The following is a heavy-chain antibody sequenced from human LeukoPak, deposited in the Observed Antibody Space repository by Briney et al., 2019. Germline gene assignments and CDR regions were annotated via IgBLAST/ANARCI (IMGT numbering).Heavy chain of an antibody. CDR2: IYYSGST. CDR3: ARHATPILGYCSGGSCYYIDY. D-gene: IGHD2-15*01. CDR1: GGSISSSSYY. J-gene: IGHJ4*02. Sequence: SETLSLTCTVSGGSISSSSYYWGWIRQPPGKGLEWIGSIYYSGSTYYNPSLKSRVTISVDTSKNQFSLKLSSMTAADTAVYYCARHATPILGYCSGGSCYYIDYWGQGTLVTVSS. V-gene: IGHV4-39*01.